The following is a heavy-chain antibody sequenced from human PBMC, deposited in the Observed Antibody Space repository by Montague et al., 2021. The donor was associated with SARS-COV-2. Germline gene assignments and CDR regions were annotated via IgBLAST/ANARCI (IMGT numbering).Heavy chain of an antibody. D-gene: IGHD4-23*01. CDR1: GGSITGYY. V-gene: IGHV4-59*01. J-gene: IGHJ3*02. CDR3: VRDHPYGGPRGAYDI. CDR2: IYDCGAV. Sequence: SETLSLTRTVSGGSITGYYCSWLRRSPGKGLEWIAYIYDCGAVNXNPSLVSRVTISTDTSKNQLSLKVNSVTAADTAVYYCVRDHPYGGPRGAYDIWGQGTVVTVSS.